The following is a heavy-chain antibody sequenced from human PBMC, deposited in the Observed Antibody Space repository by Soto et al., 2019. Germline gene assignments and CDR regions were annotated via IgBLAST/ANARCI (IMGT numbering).Heavy chain of an antibody. V-gene: IGHV4-59*02. J-gene: IGHJ4*02. CDR3: TRVGGYYGDYPNFDY. D-gene: IGHD4-17*01. CDR2: IYYSGST. CDR1: GXSVRSFY. Sequence: XTLSLPCTVYGXSVRSFYWSWIRQPPGKGLEWIGNIYYSGSTNYNPSRKSRVTMSVDMSRKQVSLKLSSVAAADTSVYYCTRVGGYYGDYPNFDYWGQGALGTVSS.